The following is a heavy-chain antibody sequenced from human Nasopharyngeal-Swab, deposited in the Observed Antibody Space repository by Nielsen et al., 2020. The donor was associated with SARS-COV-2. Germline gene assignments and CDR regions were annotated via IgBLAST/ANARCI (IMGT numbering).Heavy chain of an antibody. J-gene: IGHJ5*02. CDR2: INHSGST. Sequence: GSLRLSCGVYGGSFSGNYWTWIRQPPGKGLEWIGEINHSGSTNYNPSLKSRVTISGDTSKNQFSLKLNSLTAADTAVYYCARGWVWFDPWGQGTLVTVSS. V-gene: IGHV4-34*01. CDR3: ARGWVWFDP. CDR1: GGSFSGNY.